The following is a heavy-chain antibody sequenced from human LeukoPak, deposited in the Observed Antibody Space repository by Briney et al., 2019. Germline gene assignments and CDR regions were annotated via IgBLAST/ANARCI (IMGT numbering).Heavy chain of an antibody. CDR3: ARGDCGGDCYSGFDY. CDR2: IYYSGST. J-gene: IGHJ4*02. Sequence: GSLRLSCAVSGFSFSTYTMNWIRQPPGKGLEWIGYIYYSGSTNYNPSLKSRVTISVDTSKNQFSLKLSSVTAADTAVYYCARGDCGGDCYSGFDYWGQGTLVTVSS. CDR1: GFSFSTYT. V-gene: IGHV4-59*01. D-gene: IGHD2-21*02.